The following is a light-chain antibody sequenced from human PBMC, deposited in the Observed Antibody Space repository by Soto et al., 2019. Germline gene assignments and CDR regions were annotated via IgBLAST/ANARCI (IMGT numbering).Light chain of an antibody. CDR2: GNS. CDR3: QSYDSSLSGSEV. Sequence: QSVLTQPPSVSGAPGQRVTISCTGSSSNIGAGHDVHWYQQLPGTAPKLLIYGNSNRPSGVPDRFSGSTSGTSASLAITGLQAEDEADYYCQSYDSSLSGSEVFGTGTKVTVL. V-gene: IGLV1-40*01. J-gene: IGLJ1*01. CDR1: SSNIGAGHD.